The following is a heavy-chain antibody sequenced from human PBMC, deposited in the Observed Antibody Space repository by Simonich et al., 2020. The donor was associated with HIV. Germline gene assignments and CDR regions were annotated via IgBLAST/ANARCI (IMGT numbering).Heavy chain of an antibody. Sequence: QVQLQQWGAGLLKPSETLSLTCAVYGGSFSGYYWSWIRQPPGKGLEWIGEINHSGSTNYNPSLKSGVTISVDTSKNQFSLKLSSVTAADTAVYYCAREGYSGYDRGWFDPWGQGNLVTVSS. V-gene: IGHV4-34*01. D-gene: IGHD5-12*01. CDR2: INHSGST. J-gene: IGHJ5*02. CDR3: AREGYSGYDRGWFDP. CDR1: GGSFSGYY.